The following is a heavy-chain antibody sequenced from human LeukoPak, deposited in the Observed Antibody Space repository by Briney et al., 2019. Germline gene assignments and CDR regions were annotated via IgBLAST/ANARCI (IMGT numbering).Heavy chain of an antibody. CDR1: GFTFRSYA. D-gene: IGHD1-26*01. CDR2: ISGSGGST. Sequence: PGGSLRLSCAASGFTFRSYAMSWVRQAPGKGLEWVSVISGSGGSTYYADSVKGRFTIFRDNSKNTLYLQMNSLRVEDTAVYYCAKEGGGVSGWYFDVWGRGTLVTVSS. V-gene: IGHV3-23*01. CDR3: AKEGGGVSGWYFDV. J-gene: IGHJ2*01.